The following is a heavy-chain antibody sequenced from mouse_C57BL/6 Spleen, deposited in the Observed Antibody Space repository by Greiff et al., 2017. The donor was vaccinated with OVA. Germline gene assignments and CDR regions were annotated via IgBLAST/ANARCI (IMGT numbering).Heavy chain of an antibody. CDR2: IDPSDSYT. Sequence: QVQLQQPGAELVKPGASVKLSCKASGYTFTSYWMQWVKQRPGQGLEWIGEIDPSDSYTNYNQKFKGKATLTVDTSSSTAYMQLSSLTSEDSAVYYCASHSNYSYYAMDYWGKGTSVTVSS. V-gene: IGHV1-50*01. CDR1: GYTFTSYW. J-gene: IGHJ4*01. CDR3: ASHSNYSYYAMDY. D-gene: IGHD2-5*01.